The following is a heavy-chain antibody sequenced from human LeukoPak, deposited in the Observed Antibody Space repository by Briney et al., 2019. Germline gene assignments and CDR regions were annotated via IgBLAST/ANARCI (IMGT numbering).Heavy chain of an antibody. CDR1: GDSMGNDY. V-gene: IGHV4-4*07. D-gene: IGHD1-26*01. Sequence: PSETLSLTCTVSGDSMGNDYWGWLRQSAGKGPEWIGRISTRGNTDYNPSLRSRVTMSMDTSRNQFSLTLTSMTAADTAVYYCARNELRSYGLVHYWGQGTLVTVSS. J-gene: IGHJ4*02. CDR3: ARNELRSYGLVHY. CDR2: ISTRGNT.